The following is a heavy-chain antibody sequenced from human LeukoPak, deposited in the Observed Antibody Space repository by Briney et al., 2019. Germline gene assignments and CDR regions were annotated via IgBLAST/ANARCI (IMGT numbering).Heavy chain of an antibody. Sequence: SETLSLTCTVSGGSMTDYYWSWIRQPPGRELEWVGYIYYSGTTYYNPSLKSRVTMSVDTSKKQFSLKLSSVTAADTAVYFCARNYDRMDYWGQGTLVTVSS. CDR1: GGSMTDYY. J-gene: IGHJ4*02. V-gene: IGHV4-59*01. CDR3: ARNYDRMDY. CDR2: IYYSGTT. D-gene: IGHD3-16*01.